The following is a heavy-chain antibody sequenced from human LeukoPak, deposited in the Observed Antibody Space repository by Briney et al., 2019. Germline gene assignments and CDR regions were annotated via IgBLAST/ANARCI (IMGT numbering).Heavy chain of an antibody. D-gene: IGHD5-12*01. J-gene: IGHJ4*02. V-gene: IGHV4-31*03. CDR1: GGSLSSGGYY. CDR2: IYYSGST. CDR3: ARVPSGYDGGYFDY. Sequence: SETLSLTCTVSGGSLSSGGYYWRWLRQHPGKGLEWIGYIYYSGSTYYNPSLKSRVTISVDTSKNQFSLKLSSVTAADTAVYYCARVPSGYDGGYFDYWGQGTLVTVSS.